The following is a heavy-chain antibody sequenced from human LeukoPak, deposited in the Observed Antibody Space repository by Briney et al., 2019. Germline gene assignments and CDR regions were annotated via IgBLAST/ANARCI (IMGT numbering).Heavy chain of an antibody. J-gene: IGHJ3*02. Sequence: SETPSLTCTVSGGSISSYYWSWIRQPPGKGLEWIGYIYYSGSTNYNPSLKSRVTISVDTSKNQFSLKLSSVTAADTAVYYCARDERGNDAFDIWGQGTMVTVSS. V-gene: IGHV4-59*01. CDR1: GGSISSYY. CDR2: IYYSGST. CDR3: ARDERGNDAFDI. D-gene: IGHD3-16*01.